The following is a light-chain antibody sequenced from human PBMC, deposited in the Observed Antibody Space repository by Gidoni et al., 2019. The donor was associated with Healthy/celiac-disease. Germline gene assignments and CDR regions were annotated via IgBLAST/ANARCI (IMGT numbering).Light chain of an antibody. Sequence: IQMTQSPSSLTASLGERVTITCRASQSVSSYLDWSQQKPGKAPKLLIYAASSLQSGVPARFSGSGSGTDFTLTISSLQPEDFATYYCQQSYSTLGTFGQGTKVEIK. CDR1: QSVSSY. CDR2: AAS. J-gene: IGKJ1*01. CDR3: QQSYSTLGT. V-gene: IGKV1-39*01.